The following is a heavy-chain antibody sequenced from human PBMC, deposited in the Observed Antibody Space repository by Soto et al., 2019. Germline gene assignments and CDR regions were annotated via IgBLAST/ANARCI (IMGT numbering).Heavy chain of an antibody. D-gene: IGHD3-22*01. Sequence: SVKVSCKASGGTISSYAISWVRQAPGQGLEWMGGIIPIFGTANYAQKFQGRVTITADESTSTAYMELSSLRSEDTAVYYCARLGGYSDYYYYGMDVWGQGTTVTVSS. V-gene: IGHV1-69*13. CDR1: GGTISSYA. CDR2: IIPIFGTA. J-gene: IGHJ6*02. CDR3: ARLGGYSDYYYYGMDV.